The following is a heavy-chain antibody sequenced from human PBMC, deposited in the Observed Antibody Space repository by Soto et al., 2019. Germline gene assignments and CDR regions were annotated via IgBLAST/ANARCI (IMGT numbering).Heavy chain of an antibody. Sequence: ASVKVSCKASGYTFTSYDINRVRQATGQGLEWMGWMNPNSGNTGYAQKFQGRVTMTRNTSISTAYMELSSLRSEDTAVYYCARECDSSSWYYYYYGMDVWGQGTTVTVSS. CDR3: ARECDSSSWYYYYYGMDV. CDR2: MNPNSGNT. V-gene: IGHV1-8*01. J-gene: IGHJ6*02. CDR1: GYTFTSYD. D-gene: IGHD6-13*01.